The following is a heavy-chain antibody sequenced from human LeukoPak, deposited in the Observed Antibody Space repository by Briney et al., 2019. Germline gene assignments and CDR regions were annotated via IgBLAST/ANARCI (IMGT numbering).Heavy chain of an antibody. J-gene: IGHJ4*02. CDR2: IRYDGSNK. CDR3: ASDIVATIPTANDY. V-gene: IGHV3-30*02. Sequence: PGGSLRLSCAASGFTFSSYGMHWVRQAPGKGLEWVAFIRYDGSNKYYADSVKGRFTISRDNSKNTLYLQMNSLRAEDTAVYYCASDIVATIPTANDYWGQGTLVTVSS. CDR1: GFTFSSYG. D-gene: IGHD5-12*01.